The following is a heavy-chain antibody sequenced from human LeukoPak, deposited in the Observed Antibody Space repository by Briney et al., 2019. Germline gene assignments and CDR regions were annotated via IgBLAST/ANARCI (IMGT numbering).Heavy chain of an antibody. Sequence: PGGSLRLSCAASGFTFSSYWMRWVRQAPGKGLVWVSRINSDGSSTSYAGSVKGRFTISRDNAKNALYLQLNSLRAEDTAVYYCARDLPRAYSYGYYYYYGMDVWGQGTTVTVSS. CDR3: ARDLPRAYSYGYYYYYGMDV. V-gene: IGHV3-74*01. J-gene: IGHJ6*02. D-gene: IGHD5-18*01. CDR1: GFTFSSYW. CDR2: INSDGSST.